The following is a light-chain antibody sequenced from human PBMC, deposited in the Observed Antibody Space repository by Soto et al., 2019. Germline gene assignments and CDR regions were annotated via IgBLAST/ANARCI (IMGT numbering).Light chain of an antibody. CDR3: QQSYSTPYT. CDR1: QSITSS. J-gene: IGKJ2*01. Sequence: DIQMTQSPSSLSASVGDRVTITCGASQSITSSFNWYQQKPGKAPKLLIYAASSLQSGVPSRFSGSASGTDFTLTISSLQPEDFATYYCQQSYSTPYTFGQGTKLVIK. CDR2: AAS. V-gene: IGKV1-39*01.